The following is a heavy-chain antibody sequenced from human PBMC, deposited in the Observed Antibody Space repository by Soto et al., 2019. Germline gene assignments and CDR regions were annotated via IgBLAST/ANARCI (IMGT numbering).Heavy chain of an antibody. Sequence: SETLSLTCTVSGGSISSYYWSWIRQPPGKGLEWIGYIYYSGSTNYNPSLKSRVTISVDTSKNQFSLKLSSVTAADTAVYYCARVYYYGSGSYYRDYYYYMDGWGKGTTVPVSS. CDR1: GGSISSYY. J-gene: IGHJ6*03. CDR2: IYYSGST. D-gene: IGHD3-10*01. CDR3: ARVYYYGSGSYYRDYYYYMDG. V-gene: IGHV4-59*01.